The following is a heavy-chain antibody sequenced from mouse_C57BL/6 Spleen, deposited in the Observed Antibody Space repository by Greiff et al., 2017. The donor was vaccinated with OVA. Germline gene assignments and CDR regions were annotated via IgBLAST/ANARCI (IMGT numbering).Heavy chain of an antibody. J-gene: IGHJ4*01. CDR1: GYAFSSYW. D-gene: IGHD2-3*01. Sequence: VKLQQSGAELVKPGASVKISCKASGYAFSSYWMNWVKQRPGKGLEWIGQIYPGDGDTNYNGKFKGKATLTADKSSSTAYMQLSSLTSEDSAVYFCARSRYEGYAMDYWGQGTSVTVSS. CDR3: ARSRYEGYAMDY. CDR2: IYPGDGDT. V-gene: IGHV1-80*01.